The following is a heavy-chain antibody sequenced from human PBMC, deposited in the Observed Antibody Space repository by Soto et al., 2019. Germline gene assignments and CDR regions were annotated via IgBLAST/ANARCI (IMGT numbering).Heavy chain of an antibody. Sequence: PSETLSLTCTVSGGSISSYYWSWIRQPPGKGLEWIGYIYYSGSTNYNPSLKSRVTISVDTSKNQFSLKLSSVTAADTAVYYCARHSFDYGDYADYWGQGTLVTVS. CDR1: GGSISSYY. CDR2: IYYSGST. V-gene: IGHV4-59*08. D-gene: IGHD4-17*01. CDR3: ARHSFDYGDYADY. J-gene: IGHJ4*02.